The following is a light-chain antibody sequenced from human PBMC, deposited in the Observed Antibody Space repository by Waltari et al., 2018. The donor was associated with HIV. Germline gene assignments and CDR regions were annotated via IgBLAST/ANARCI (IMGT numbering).Light chain of an antibody. CDR2: SNN. CDR1: SSNIGSNT. V-gene: IGLV1-44*01. Sequence: QSVLPQPPSASGTPGQRVTISCSGSSSNIGSNTVTWYRQLPGTAPKLLIYSNNQRPSGVPDRFSGSKSGTSASLAISGLQSDYEADYYCATWDDSLNGWVFGGGTKLTVL. J-gene: IGLJ3*02. CDR3: ATWDDSLNGWV.